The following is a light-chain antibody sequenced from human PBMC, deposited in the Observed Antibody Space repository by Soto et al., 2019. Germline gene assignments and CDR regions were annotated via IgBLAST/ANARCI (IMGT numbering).Light chain of an antibody. Sequence: DIQMTQSPSTLSASVGDRVTITCRASQSISTWLAWYQQKPGKATKLLIYKASSLERGVPSRFSGSGSGTEFTLTISSLQPDDFATYYCQQYNTYPLTFCGGTTVEIK. V-gene: IGKV1-5*03. CDR2: KAS. CDR3: QQYNTYPLT. CDR1: QSISTW. J-gene: IGKJ4*01.